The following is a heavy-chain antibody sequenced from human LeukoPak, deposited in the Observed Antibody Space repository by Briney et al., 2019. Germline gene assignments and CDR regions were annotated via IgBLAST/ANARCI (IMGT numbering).Heavy chain of an antibody. CDR1: GYSFTSYW. V-gene: IGHV5-51*01. J-gene: IGHJ4*02. CDR3: ARRKTDSSGSYYFDY. CDR2: IYPGDSDT. Sequence: GESLKISCKGSGYSFTSYWIGWVRQMPGKGLGWMGIIYPGDSDTRYSPSFQGQVTISADKSISTAYLQWSSLKASDTAMYYCARRKTDSSGSYYFDYWGQGTLVTVSS. D-gene: IGHD1-26*01.